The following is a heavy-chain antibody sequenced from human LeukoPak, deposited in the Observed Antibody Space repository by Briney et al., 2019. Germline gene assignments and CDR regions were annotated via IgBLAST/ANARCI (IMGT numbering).Heavy chain of an antibody. Sequence: PGGSLRLSCAASGFTFSSYSMNWVRQAPGKGLEWVSSISRSSSYIYCADSVKGRFTISRDDAKNSLYLQMNSLRAKDTAVYYCARSPIMVRGHYFDYWGQGTLVTVSS. V-gene: IGHV3-21*01. CDR1: GFTFSSYS. CDR2: ISRSSSYI. J-gene: IGHJ4*02. D-gene: IGHD3-10*01. CDR3: ARSPIMVRGHYFDY.